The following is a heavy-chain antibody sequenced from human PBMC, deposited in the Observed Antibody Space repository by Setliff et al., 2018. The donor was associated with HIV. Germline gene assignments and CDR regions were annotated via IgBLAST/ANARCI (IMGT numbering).Heavy chain of an antibody. Sequence: SGGSLRLSCAASGFTFSSYAMSWVRQAPGKGLEWVSAISGSGGSTYYADSVKGRFTISGDNSKNTLYLQMNSLRAEDTAVYYCAKPYRGSVVRDQGYMDVWGKGTTVTVSS. V-gene: IGHV3-23*01. CDR2: ISGSGGST. J-gene: IGHJ6*03. CDR1: GFTFSSYA. D-gene: IGHD3-10*01. CDR3: AKPYRGSVVRDQGYMDV.